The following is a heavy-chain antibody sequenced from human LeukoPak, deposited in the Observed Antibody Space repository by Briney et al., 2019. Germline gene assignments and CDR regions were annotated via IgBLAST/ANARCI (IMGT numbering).Heavy chain of an antibody. V-gene: IGHV3-74*01. J-gene: IGHJ5*02. CDR2: INSDGSST. CDR3: ARENPYYDFWSGYWFDP. D-gene: IGHD3-3*01. Sequence: PGGPLRLSCAASGFTFSSYWMHWVRQAPGKGLVWVSRINSDGSSTSYADSVKGRFTISRDNAKNTLYLQMNSLRAEDTAVYYCARENPYYDFWSGYWFDPWGQGTLVTVSS. CDR1: GFTFSSYW.